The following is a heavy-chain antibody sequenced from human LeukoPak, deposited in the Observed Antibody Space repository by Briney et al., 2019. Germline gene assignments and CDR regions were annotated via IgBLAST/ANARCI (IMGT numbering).Heavy chain of an antibody. V-gene: IGHV3-66*01. CDR3: ARESSGWLQLFDY. CDR2: IYSGGST. Sequence: PGGSLRLSCAASGFTVSSKYMSWVRQAPGKGLEWVSVIYSGGSTYYADSVKGSFTISRDNSKNTVYLQMNSLRAEDTAVYYCARESSGWLQLFDYWGQGTLVTVSS. J-gene: IGHJ4*02. CDR1: GFTVSSKY. D-gene: IGHD5-24*01.